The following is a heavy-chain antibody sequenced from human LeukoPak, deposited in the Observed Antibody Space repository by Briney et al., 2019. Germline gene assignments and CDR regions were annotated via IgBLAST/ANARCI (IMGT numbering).Heavy chain of an antibody. Sequence: PGGSLRLSCAASGFTVSTSYMSWVRQAPGKGLEWVPVISSGDNTYYADSVKGRFTISRDNSKNTVYLQMNSLRAEDTAVYYCGRLTNWGQGIVVTVSS. CDR2: ISSGDNT. J-gene: IGHJ4*02. D-gene: IGHD1-1*01. CDR1: GFTVSTSY. V-gene: IGHV3-53*01. CDR3: GRLTN.